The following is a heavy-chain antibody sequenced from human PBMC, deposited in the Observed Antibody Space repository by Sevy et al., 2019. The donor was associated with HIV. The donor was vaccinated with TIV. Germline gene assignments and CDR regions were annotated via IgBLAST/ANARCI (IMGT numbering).Heavy chain of an antibody. J-gene: IGHJ4*02. CDR3: AKDGRYYYDSSGYYSALDY. CDR2: ISYDGSNK. D-gene: IGHD3-22*01. Sequence: GGSQRLSCAASGFTFSSYGMHWVRQAPGKGLEWVAVISYDGSNKYYADSVKGRFTISRDNSKNTLYLQMNSLRAEDTAVYYCAKDGRYYYDSSGYYSALDYWGQGTLVTVSS. V-gene: IGHV3-30*18. CDR1: GFTFSSYG.